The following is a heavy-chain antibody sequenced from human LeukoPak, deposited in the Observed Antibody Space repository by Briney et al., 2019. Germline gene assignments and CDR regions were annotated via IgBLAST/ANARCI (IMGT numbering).Heavy chain of an antibody. CDR1: GYTFTSYD. V-gene: IGHV1-8*03. CDR2: MNPNSGNT. CDR3: ARGGCSSTSCVDAFDI. D-gene: IGHD2-2*01. Sequence: ASVKVSCKASGYTFTSYDINWVRQATGQGLEWMGWMNPNSGNTGYAQKFQGRVTITRNTSISTAYMELSSLRSEDTAVYYCARGGCSSTSCVDAFDIWGQGTMVTVSS. J-gene: IGHJ3*02.